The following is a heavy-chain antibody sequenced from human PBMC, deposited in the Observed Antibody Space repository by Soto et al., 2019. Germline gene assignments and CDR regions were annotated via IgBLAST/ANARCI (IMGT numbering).Heavy chain of an antibody. CDR2: MNQDGSEK. V-gene: IGHV3-7*03. CDR1: GFTLNNYW. J-gene: IGHJ4*02. D-gene: IGHD1-1*01. CDR3: ARDRDNWDLDFDY. Sequence: GGSLRLSCAASGFTLNNYWMSWVRQAPGKGLEWVANMNQDGSEKNYVDSVRGRFTISRDNAKNSLYLQMNSLRVEDTAVYYCARDRDNWDLDFDYLGQGTPVTVSS.